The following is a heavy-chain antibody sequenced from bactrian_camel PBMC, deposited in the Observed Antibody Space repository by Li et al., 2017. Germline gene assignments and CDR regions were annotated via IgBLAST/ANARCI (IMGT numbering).Heavy chain of an antibody. CDR1: GSTYDRYC. Sequence: QVQLVESGGGSVQAGGSLKLSCVVTGSTYDRYCMARFRQGPGKQREWLAAINFGGTTKYADSVKGRFTISQNNDKTTVWLQMNSLTPEDTAMYYCAADVPLSALPGDRRSTVVVTGTNPVRYNYWGQGTQVTVS. V-gene: IGHV3S53*01. J-gene: IGHJ4*01. CDR3: AADVPLSALPGDRRSTVVVTGTNPVRYNY. D-gene: IGHD2*01. CDR2: INFGGTT.